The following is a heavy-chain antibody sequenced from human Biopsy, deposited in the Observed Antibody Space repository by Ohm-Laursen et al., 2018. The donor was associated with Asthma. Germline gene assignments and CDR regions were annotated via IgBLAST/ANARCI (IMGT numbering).Heavy chain of an antibody. D-gene: IGHD3-22*01. CDR1: GFTFGDYC. CDR3: AKVRSDWVITESFDY. V-gene: IGHV3-7*03. J-gene: IGHJ4*02. Sequence: SLRLSCAASGFTFGDYCMSWVRQVPRQGLEWVANIKHDGSGKNHVDSLKGRFTISRDNAKNSVFLHMDSLRPEDTAFYYCAKVRSDWVITESFDYWGQGVLVTVSS. CDR2: IKHDGSGK.